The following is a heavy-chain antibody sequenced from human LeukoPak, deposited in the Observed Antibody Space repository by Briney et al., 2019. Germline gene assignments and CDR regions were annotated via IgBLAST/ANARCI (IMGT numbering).Heavy chain of an antibody. CDR3: AREGLNNIVIVPAASYPLDY. CDR1: GYTFTGYY. J-gene: IGHJ4*02. Sequence: ALVKVSCKASGYTFTGYYMHWVRQAPGQGLEWMGWINPNSGGTNYAQKFQGRVTMTRDTSISTAYMELSRLRSDDTAVYYCAREGLNNIVIVPAASYPLDYWGQGTLVTVSS. V-gene: IGHV1-2*02. D-gene: IGHD2-2*01. CDR2: INPNSGGT.